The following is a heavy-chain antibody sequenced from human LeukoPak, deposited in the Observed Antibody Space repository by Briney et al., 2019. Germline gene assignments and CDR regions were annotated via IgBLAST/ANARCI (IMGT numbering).Heavy chain of an antibody. D-gene: IGHD3-3*01. Sequence: PSETLSLTCTVSGGSISSFSYYWGWIRQPPGKGLEWIGSIYYSGSTYYNPSLKSRVTISVDTSKNQFSLKLSSVTAADTAVYYCWESGVAYYYHYMDVWGKGTTVTVSS. CDR3: WESGVAYYYHYMDV. CDR1: GGSISSFSYY. J-gene: IGHJ6*03. CDR2: IYYSGST. V-gene: IGHV4-39*01.